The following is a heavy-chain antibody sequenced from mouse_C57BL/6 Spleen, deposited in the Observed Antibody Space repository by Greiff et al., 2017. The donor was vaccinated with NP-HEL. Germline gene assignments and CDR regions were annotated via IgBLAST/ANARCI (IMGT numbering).Heavy chain of an antibody. J-gene: IGHJ3*01. CDR3: TRRGGYSNPCAY. CDR1: GYTFTDYE. Sequence: QVQLQQSGAELVRPGASVTLSCKASGYTFTDYEMHWVKQTPVHGLEWIGAIDPETGGTAYNQKFKGKAILTADKSSSTAYMELRSLTSEDSAVYYCTRRGGYSNPCAYWGQGTLVTVSA. CDR2: IDPETGGT. D-gene: IGHD2-5*01. V-gene: IGHV1-15*01.